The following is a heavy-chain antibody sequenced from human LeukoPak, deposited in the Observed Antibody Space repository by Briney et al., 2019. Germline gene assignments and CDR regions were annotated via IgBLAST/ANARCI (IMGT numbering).Heavy chain of an antibody. CDR1: GGSMSGSSYY. J-gene: IGHJ4*02. CDR2: IYYSGAN. Sequence: SETLSLTCTVSGGSMSGSSYYWGWIHQSPGKGLEWIGSIYYSGANHYNPSLKSRVTMSVDTSKNQFSVKLTSVTATDTAVYYCVRVRGYWLVRVYLDYWGQGTQVTVSS. D-gene: IGHD6-19*01. V-gene: IGHV4-39*02. CDR3: VRVRGYWLVRVYLDY.